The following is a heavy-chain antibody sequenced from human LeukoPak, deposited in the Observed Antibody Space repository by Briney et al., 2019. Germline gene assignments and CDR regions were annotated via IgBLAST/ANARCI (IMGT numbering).Heavy chain of an antibody. D-gene: IGHD6-19*01. V-gene: IGHV3-30-3*01. Sequence: GGSLRLSCAASGFTFSSYAMHWVRQAPGKGLEWVAVISYDGSNKYYADSVKGRFTISRDNSKNTLYLQMNSLRAKDTAVYYCARDSSGWSGGGYFDYWGQGTLVTVSS. CDR1: GFTFSSYA. CDR2: ISYDGSNK. CDR3: ARDSSGWSGGGYFDY. J-gene: IGHJ4*02.